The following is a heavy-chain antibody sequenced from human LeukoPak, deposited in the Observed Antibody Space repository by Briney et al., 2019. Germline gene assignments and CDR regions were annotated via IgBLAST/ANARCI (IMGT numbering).Heavy chain of an antibody. Sequence: GGSLRLSCAASGFTFSSYSMNWVRQAPGKGLEWVSSISGSSSYIYYADSVKGRFTISRDNAKNSLYLQMNSLRAEDTAVYYCARDRSPGNFDYWGQGTLVTVSS. V-gene: IGHV3-21*01. D-gene: IGHD3-10*01. CDR2: ISGSSSYI. CDR3: ARDRSPGNFDY. J-gene: IGHJ4*02. CDR1: GFTFSSYS.